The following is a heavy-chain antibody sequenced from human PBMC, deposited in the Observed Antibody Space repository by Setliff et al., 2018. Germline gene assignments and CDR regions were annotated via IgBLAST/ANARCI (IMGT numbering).Heavy chain of an antibody. CDR3: ARHHAQYYSDSSGYYYEDWYFDL. CDR1: GDSITSYY. J-gene: IGHJ2*01. Sequence: SETLSLTCIVSGDSITSYYWSWIRQPPGNGLEYIGYIYYSGSTNSNPSLKSRVTISVDTSKNQFSLKLSSVTAADTAVYYCARHHAQYYSDSSGYYYEDWYFDLWGRGTLVTVS. V-gene: IGHV4-59*08. D-gene: IGHD3-22*01. CDR2: IYYSGST.